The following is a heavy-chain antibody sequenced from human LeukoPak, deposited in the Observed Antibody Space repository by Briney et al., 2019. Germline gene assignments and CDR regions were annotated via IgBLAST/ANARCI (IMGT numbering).Heavy chain of an antibody. CDR1: GGTFSSYA. D-gene: IGHD1-7*01. CDR2: ISAYNGNT. V-gene: IGHV1-18*01. CDR3: ARDRGGTTVDY. Sequence: GASVKVSCKASGGTFSSYAISWVRQAPGQGLEWMGWISAYNGNTNYAQKLQGRVTMTTDTSTSTAYMELSRLRSDDTAVYYCARDRGGTTVDYWGQGTLVTVSS. J-gene: IGHJ4*02.